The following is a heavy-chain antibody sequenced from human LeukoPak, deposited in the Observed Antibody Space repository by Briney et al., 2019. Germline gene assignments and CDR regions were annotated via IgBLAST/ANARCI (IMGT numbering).Heavy chain of an antibody. CDR2: IYHSGST. D-gene: IGHD2-2*01. Sequence: SETLSLTCTVSGGSISSGYYWGWIRQPPGKGLGWIGSIYHSGSTYYNPSLKSRVTISVDTSKNQFSLKLSSVTAADTAVYYCARSGRYCSSTSCYGAFDIWGQGTMVTVSS. CDR1: GGSISSGYY. V-gene: IGHV4-38-2*02. CDR3: ARSGRYCSSTSCYGAFDI. J-gene: IGHJ3*02.